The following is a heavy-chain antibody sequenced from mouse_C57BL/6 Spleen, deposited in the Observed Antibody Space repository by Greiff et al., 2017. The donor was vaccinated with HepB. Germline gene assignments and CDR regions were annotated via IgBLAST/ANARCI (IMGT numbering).Heavy chain of an antibody. Sequence: QVQLQQSGAELVKPGASVKLSCKASGYTFTSYWMHWVKQRPGQGLEWIGMIHPNSGSTNYNEKFKSKATLTVDKSSSTAYMQLSSLTSEDSAVYYCAREDYDGYAMDYWGQGTSVTVSS. CDR3: AREDYDGYAMDY. J-gene: IGHJ4*01. D-gene: IGHD2-4*01. CDR2: IHPNSGST. V-gene: IGHV1-64*01. CDR1: GYTFTSYW.